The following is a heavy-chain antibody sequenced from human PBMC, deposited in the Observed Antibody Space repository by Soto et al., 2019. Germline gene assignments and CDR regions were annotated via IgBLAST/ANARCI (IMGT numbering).Heavy chain of an antibody. CDR1: GFSFSTYW. CDR2: MNQDGSDK. V-gene: IGHV3-7*04. CDR3: LRDGGLT. Sequence: EVQLVESGGDLVQPGGSLRLSCAASGFSFSTYWTSWVRQAPGKGLEWVAHMNQDGSDKYYVDSVKGRFTISRDNTKKSLFLQMNSLRAEDTAVYYCLRDGGLTWGQGTLVTVSS. D-gene: IGHD3-16*01. J-gene: IGHJ5*02.